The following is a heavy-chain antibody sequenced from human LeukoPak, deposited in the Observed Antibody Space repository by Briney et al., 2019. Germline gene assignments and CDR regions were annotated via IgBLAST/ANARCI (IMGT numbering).Heavy chain of an antibody. J-gene: IGHJ5*02. CDR1: GFTFSSYA. D-gene: IGHD5-12*01. CDR3: AKDVRVPRRNGGYSGYDGWFDP. CDR2: ISGSGGST. Sequence: GGSLRLSCAASGFTFSSYAMSWVRQAPGKGLEWVSAISGSGGSTYYADSVKGRFTISRDNSKNTLYLQMNSLRAEDTAVYYCAKDVRVPRRNGGYSGYDGWFDPWGQGTLVTVSS. V-gene: IGHV3-23*01.